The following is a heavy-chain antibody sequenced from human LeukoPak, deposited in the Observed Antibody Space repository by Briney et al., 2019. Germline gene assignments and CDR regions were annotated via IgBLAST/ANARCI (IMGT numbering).Heavy chain of an antibody. V-gene: IGHV3-23*01. CDR1: GFTFNNYA. CDR2: ISGSGGST. CDR3: AKAWTMIVVVSSFDY. D-gene: IGHD3-22*01. Sequence: PGGSLRLSCTASGFTFNNYAMSWVRQAPGKGLEWVSAISGSGGSTYYADSVKGRFTISRDNSKNTLYLQMNSLRAEDTAVYYCAKAWTMIVVVSSFDYWGQGTLVTVSS. J-gene: IGHJ4*02.